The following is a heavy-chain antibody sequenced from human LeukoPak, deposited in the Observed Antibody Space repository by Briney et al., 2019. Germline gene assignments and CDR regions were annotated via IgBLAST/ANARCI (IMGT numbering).Heavy chain of an antibody. CDR2: INHSGST. CDR1: GGSFSGYY. CDR3: ARGPADIVVVPAAIGRPPYFDY. J-gene: IGHJ4*02. Sequence: SETLSLTCAVYGGSFSGYYWSWIRQPPGKGLEWIGEINHSGSTNYNPSLKSRVTISVDTSKNQFSLKLSSVTAADTAVYYCARGPADIVVVPAAIGRPPYFDYWGQGTLVTVSS. D-gene: IGHD2-2*01. V-gene: IGHV4-34*01.